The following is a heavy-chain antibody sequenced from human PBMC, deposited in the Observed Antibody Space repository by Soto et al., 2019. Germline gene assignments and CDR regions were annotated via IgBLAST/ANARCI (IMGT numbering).Heavy chain of an antibody. V-gene: IGHV4-34*01. CDR1: GGSFSGYY. CDR3: ARGAICSGGSCYYYFDY. Sequence: QVQLQQWGAGLLKPSETLSLTCAVYGGSFSGYYWSWIRQPPGKGLEWIGEINHSGSTNYNPSLKSRVTIPVDTSKNQFSLKLSSVTAADTAVYYCARGAICSGGSCYYYFDYWGQGTLVTVSS. J-gene: IGHJ4*02. D-gene: IGHD2-15*01. CDR2: INHSGST.